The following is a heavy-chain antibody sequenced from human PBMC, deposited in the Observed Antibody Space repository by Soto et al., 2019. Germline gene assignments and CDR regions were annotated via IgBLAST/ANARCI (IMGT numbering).Heavy chain of an antibody. V-gene: IGHV1-18*01. J-gene: IGHJ5*02. CDR2: ISAYNGNT. D-gene: IGHD2-15*01. CDR3: ARLVVTYCSGGSCYSGNWFDP. Sequence: ASVKVSCKASGYTFTSYGISWVRQAPGQGLEWMGWISAYNGNTNYAQKLQGRVTMTTDTSTSTAHMELRSLRSDDTAVYYCARLVVTYCSGGSCYSGNWFDPWGQGTLVTVSS. CDR1: GYTFTSYG.